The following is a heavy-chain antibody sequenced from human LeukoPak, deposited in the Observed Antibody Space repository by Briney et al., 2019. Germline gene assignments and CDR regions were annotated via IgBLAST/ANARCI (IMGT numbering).Heavy chain of an antibody. D-gene: IGHD3-10*01. CDR1: GGSFSGYY. V-gene: IGHV4-34*01. CDR2: INHRGST. J-gene: IGHJ5*02. CDR3: ARVPRMVRGVRGWFDP. Sequence: PSETLSFTCAVYGGSFSGYYWSWIRQPPGKGLEWIGEINHRGSTNYNPSLKSRVTISVDTSKNQFSLKLSSVTAADTAVYYCARVPRMVRGVRGWFDPWGQGTLVPVSS.